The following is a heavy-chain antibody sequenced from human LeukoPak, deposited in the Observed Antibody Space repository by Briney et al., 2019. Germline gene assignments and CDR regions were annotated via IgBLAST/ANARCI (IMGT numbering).Heavy chain of an antibody. D-gene: IGHD3-22*01. Sequence: PGGSLRLSCAASGFTFDDYAMHWVRQAPGKGLEWVSGISWNSGSIGYADSVKGRFTISRDNAKNSLYLQMNSLRAEDTALYYCAKDKFGYPRYYFDYWGQGTLVTVSS. V-gene: IGHV3-9*01. J-gene: IGHJ4*02. CDR2: ISWNSGSI. CDR1: GFTFDDYA. CDR3: AKDKFGYPRYYFDY.